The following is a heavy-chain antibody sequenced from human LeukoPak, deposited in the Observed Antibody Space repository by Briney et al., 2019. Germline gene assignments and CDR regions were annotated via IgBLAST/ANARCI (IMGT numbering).Heavy chain of an antibody. J-gene: IGHJ3*02. CDR2: ISYDGSNK. V-gene: IGHV3-30*19. CDR3: ARGKDILTGSDAFDI. Sequence: GSLRLSCAASGFTFSIYGMHWVRQAPGKGLEWVAVISYDGSNKYYADSVKGRFTISRDNSKNTLYLQMNSLRAEDTAVYYCARGKDILTGSDAFDIWGQGTMVTVSS. D-gene: IGHD3-9*01. CDR1: GFTFSIYG.